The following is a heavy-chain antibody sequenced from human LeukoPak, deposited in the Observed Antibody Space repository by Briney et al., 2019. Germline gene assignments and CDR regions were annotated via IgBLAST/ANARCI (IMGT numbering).Heavy chain of an antibody. Sequence: GGSLRLSCAASGFTFSSYAMHWVRQAPGKGLEWVAVISYDGSNKYYADSVKGRFTISRDNSKNTLYLQMNSLRAEDTAVYYCTSRMTTVTTDFDYWGQGTLVTVSS. D-gene: IGHD4-17*01. CDR3: TSRMTTVTTDFDY. CDR1: GFTFSSYA. J-gene: IGHJ4*02. V-gene: IGHV3-30-3*01. CDR2: ISYDGSNK.